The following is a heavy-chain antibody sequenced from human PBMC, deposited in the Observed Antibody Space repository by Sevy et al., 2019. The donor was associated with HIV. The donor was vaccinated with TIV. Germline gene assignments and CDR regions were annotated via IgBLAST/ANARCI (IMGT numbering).Heavy chain of an antibody. CDR1: GFNFRNFW. D-gene: IGHD1-26*01. CDR2: IKQDGSAA. CDR3: VRDKEVGASILDA. J-gene: IGHJ5*02. V-gene: IGHV3-7*03. Sequence: GGSLRLSCVASGFNFRNFWMSWVRQAPGKGLECVADIKQDGSAAYYVDSVKGRFTISRDNAKNSLYLQMNSLRDEDTAMYFCVRDKEVGASILDAWGQGTPVTVSS.